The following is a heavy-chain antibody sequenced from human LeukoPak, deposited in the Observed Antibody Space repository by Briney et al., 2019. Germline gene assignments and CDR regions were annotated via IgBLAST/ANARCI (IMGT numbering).Heavy chain of an antibody. CDR3: ARDEAECGDPLSSIDY. J-gene: IGHJ4*02. Sequence: GASVKVSFKASGYTFTGYYMHWVRQAPGQGLEWMGWINPNSGGTNYAQKFQGRVTMTRDTSISTAYMELSRLRSDDTAVYYCARDEAECGDPLSSIDYWGQGTLVTVSS. V-gene: IGHV1-2*02. CDR2: INPNSGGT. CDR1: GYTFTGYY. D-gene: IGHD4-17*01.